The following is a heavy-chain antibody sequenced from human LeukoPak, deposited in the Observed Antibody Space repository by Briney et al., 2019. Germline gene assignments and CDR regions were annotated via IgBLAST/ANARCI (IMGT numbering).Heavy chain of an antibody. Sequence: VASVKVSCKASGYTFTNYYMHWVRQAPGQGLEWMGGIIPIVGTANYAHTFQGRVTITADKSTSTAYMELSSLRSEDTAVYYCARGPGPFDYWGQGTLVTVSS. CDR3: ARGPGPFDY. CDR1: GYTFTNYY. CDR2: IIPIVGTA. J-gene: IGHJ4*02. V-gene: IGHV1-69*06.